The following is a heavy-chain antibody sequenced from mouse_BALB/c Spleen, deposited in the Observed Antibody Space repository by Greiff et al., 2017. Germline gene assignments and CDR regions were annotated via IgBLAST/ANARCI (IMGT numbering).Heavy chain of an antibody. CDR2: IRNKANGYTT. V-gene: IGHV7-3*02. D-gene: IGHD1-2*01. CDR1: GFTFTDYY. J-gene: IGHJ4*01. CDR3: ARSQRVRRWAMDY. Sequence: EVHLVESGGGLVQPGGSLRLSCATSGFTFTDYYMSWVRQPPGKALEWLGFIRNKANGYTTEYSASVKGRFTISRDNSQSILYLQMNTLRAEDSATYYCARSQRVRRWAMDYWGQGTSVTVSS.